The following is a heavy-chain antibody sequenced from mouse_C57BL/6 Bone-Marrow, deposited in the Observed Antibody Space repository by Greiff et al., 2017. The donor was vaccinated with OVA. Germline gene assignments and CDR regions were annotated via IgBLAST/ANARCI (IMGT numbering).Heavy chain of an antibody. J-gene: IGHJ2*01. CDR3: ARWNYGSSHYFDY. D-gene: IGHD1-1*01. Sequence: VQLKQSGPELVKPGASVKMSCKASGYTFTDYNMHWVKQSHGKSLEWIGYINPNNGGTSYNQKFKGKATLTVNKSSSTAYMELRSLTSEDSAVYYCARWNYGSSHYFDYWGQGTTLTVSS. CDR2: INPNNGGT. CDR1: GYTFTDYN. V-gene: IGHV1-22*01.